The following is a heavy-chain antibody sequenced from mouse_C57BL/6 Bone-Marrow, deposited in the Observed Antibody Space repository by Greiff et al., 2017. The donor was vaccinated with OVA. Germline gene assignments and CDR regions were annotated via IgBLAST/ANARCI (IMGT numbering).Heavy chain of an antibody. J-gene: IGHJ2*01. Sequence: EVKVVESGGGLVKPGGSLKLSCAASGFTFSSYAMSWVRQTPEKRLEWVATISDGGSYTYYPDNVKGRFTISRDNAKNNLYLQMSHLKSEDTAMYYCARIYYDYDVYYFDYWGQGTTLTVSS. D-gene: IGHD2-4*01. CDR3: ARIYYDYDVYYFDY. CDR1: GFTFSSYA. V-gene: IGHV5-4*03. CDR2: ISDGGSYT.